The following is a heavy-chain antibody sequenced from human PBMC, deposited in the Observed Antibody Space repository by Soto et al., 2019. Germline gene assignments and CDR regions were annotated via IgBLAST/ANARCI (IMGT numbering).Heavy chain of an antibody. J-gene: IGHJ5*02. CDR1: GASIISGGYY. Sequence: QVQLQESGPGLVKPSQTLSLTCTVSGASIISGGYYWTWIRQHPGKGLEWIGYIYYTGKTYYNPSLQSRRTMSEDTSKNQFSLKLRSVTAADTAVYYCARDANSNWNYFDPWGQGTLVTVSS. CDR3: ARDANSNWNYFDP. D-gene: IGHD1-7*01. CDR2: IYYTGKT. V-gene: IGHV4-31*03.